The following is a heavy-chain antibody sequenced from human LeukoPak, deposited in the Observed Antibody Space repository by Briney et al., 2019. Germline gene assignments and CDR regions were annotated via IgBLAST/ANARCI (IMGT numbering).Heavy chain of an antibody. CDR3: AKDRGDALDS. J-gene: IGHJ3*02. CDR1: GFIFYDYG. V-gene: IGHV3-9*01. D-gene: IGHD3-10*01. Sequence: TGGSLRLSCAASGFIFYDYGMHWVRQPPGKGLEWVSGISWNSGNIGYADSVKGRFTISRDNAKNSLYLQMNSLRAEDTALYYCAKDRGDALDSWGQGTMVTVSS. CDR2: ISWNSGNI.